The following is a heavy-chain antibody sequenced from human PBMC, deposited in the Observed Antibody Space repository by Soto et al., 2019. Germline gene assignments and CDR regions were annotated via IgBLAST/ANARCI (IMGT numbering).Heavy chain of an antibody. Sequence: PSETLSLTCTVSGGSISGSSYYWGWIRQPPGKGLEWIGSIYYSGSTYYNPSLKSRATISVDTSRNQFSLKLSSVTAADTAVYYCARGPREFVDIVATIWSWYYWGQGTLVTVSS. J-gene: IGHJ4*02. CDR3: ARGPREFVDIVATIWSWYY. CDR2: IYYSGST. V-gene: IGHV4-39*01. CDR1: GGSISGSSYY. D-gene: IGHD5-12*01.